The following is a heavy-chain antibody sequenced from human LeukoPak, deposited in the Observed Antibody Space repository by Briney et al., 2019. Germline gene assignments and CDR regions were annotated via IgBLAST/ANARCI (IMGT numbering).Heavy chain of an antibody. Sequence: PSETLSLTCTVSGGSISSYYWSWIRQPAGKGLEWIGRIYTSGSTNYNPSLKSRVTMSVDTSKNQCSLKMGSVTAADTAVYYCARGLSSIAARSYYYYYYMDVWGEGTTVTVSS. CDR1: GGSISSYY. CDR2: IYTSGST. V-gene: IGHV4-4*07. CDR3: ARGLSSIAARSYYYYYYMDV. J-gene: IGHJ6*03. D-gene: IGHD6-6*01.